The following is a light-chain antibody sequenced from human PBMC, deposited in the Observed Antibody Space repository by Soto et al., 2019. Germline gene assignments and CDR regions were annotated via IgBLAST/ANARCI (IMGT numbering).Light chain of an antibody. CDR3: QQYGSLRAT. V-gene: IGKV1-33*01. CDR2: DAT. J-gene: IGKJ2*01. CDR1: QVINNF. Sequence: DLQMTQSPSSLSASVGDRVTITCQASQVINNFLNWYQQKQGKAPEVLIYDATNLERGVPSRFSGSGSGTDFTLVISSLQPEDKAIYYCQQYGSLRATFGQGTKLEIK.